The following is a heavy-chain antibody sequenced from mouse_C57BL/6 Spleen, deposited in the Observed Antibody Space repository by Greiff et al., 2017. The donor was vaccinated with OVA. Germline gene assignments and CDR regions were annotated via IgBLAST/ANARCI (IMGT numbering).Heavy chain of an antibody. V-gene: IGHV1-53*01. D-gene: IGHD1-1*01. CDR3: ARSLYYGREGDYFDY. Sequence: QVQLQQPGTELVKPGASVKLSCKASGYTFTSYWMHWVKQRPGQGLEWIGNINPSNGGTNYNEKFKSKATLTVEKSSSTGYMQLSSLTFEDSAVYYCARSLYYGREGDYFDYWGQGTTVTVSS. J-gene: IGHJ2*01. CDR2: INPSNGGT. CDR1: GYTFTSYW.